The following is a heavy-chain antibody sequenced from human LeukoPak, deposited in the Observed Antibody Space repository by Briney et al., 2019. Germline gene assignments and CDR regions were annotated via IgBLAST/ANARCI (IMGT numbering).Heavy chain of an antibody. CDR1: GGTFSSYT. CDR3: ARDLVVAVAGTGAFDI. D-gene: IGHD6-19*01. V-gene: IGHV1-69*04. J-gene: IGHJ3*02. CDR2: IIPILGIV. Sequence: SVKVSCKASGGTFSSYTISWVRQAPGQGLEWMGRIIPILGIVNYAQKFQGRVTITADKSTSTAYMELSSLRSEDTAVYYCARDLVVAVAGTGAFDIWGQGTMVTVSS.